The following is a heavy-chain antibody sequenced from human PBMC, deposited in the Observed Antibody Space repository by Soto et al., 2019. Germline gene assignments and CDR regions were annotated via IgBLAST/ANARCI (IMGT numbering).Heavy chain of an antibody. CDR2: IHYSGTT. CDR1: GGSMTPNY. V-gene: IGHV4-59*08. CDR3: VRRPENYAMSH. D-gene: IGHD3-16*01. J-gene: IGHJ4*02. Sequence: SETLSLTCTVSGGSMTPNYWSWIRQTPEKGLEYIGYIHYSGTTDYNPSLRSRVTISVDTSKTRFSLTLSSVTAADTAVYFCVRRPENYAMSHLGQGTLVTVSS.